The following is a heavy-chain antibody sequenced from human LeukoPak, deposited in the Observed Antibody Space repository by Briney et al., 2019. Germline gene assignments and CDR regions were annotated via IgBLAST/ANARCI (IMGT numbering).Heavy chain of an antibody. D-gene: IGHD6-19*01. CDR2: IYSGGST. V-gene: IGHV3-53*01. CDR3: ARGPGYSSGWSDY. CDR1: GFTVSSNY. Sequence: GGSLRLSCTASGFTVSSNYMSWVRQAPGKGLEWVSVIYSGGSTYYADSVKGRFTISRDNSKNTLYLQMNSLRAEDTAVYYCARGPGYSSGWSDYWGQGTLVTVSS. J-gene: IGHJ4*02.